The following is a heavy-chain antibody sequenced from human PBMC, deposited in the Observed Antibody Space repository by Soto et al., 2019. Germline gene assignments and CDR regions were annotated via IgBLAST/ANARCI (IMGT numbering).Heavy chain of an antibody. D-gene: IGHD3-3*01. CDR1: GYTFTSYY. J-gene: IGHJ6*02. CDR3: ARDGYSDFWSGPTRPGCMDV. Sequence: ASVKVSCKASGYTFTSYYMHWVRQAPGQGLEWMGIINPSGGSTSYAQKFQGRVTMTRDTSTSTVYMELSSLRSEDTAVYYCARDGYSDFWSGPTRPGCMDVWGQGTTVPVSS. CDR2: INPSGGST. V-gene: IGHV1-46*01.